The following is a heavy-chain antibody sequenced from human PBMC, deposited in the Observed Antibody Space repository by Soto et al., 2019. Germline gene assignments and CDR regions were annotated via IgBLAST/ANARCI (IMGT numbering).Heavy chain of an antibody. Sequence: PWGSLRLSCAASGFTVNNIFMTWVRPAPAKGLEWRSTISSDDNTYYADSVKGRFTISRDSPKNTLYLQMNTLRAEATAVYYCARDILGGSYDFAHGGQGALVTVSS. CDR1: GFTVNNIF. V-gene: IGHV3-66*01. J-gene: IGHJ1*01. D-gene: IGHD3-3*01. CDR2: ISSDDNT. CDR3: ARDILGGSYDFAH.